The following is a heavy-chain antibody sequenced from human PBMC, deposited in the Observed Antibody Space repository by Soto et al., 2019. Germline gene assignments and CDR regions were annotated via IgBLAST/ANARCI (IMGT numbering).Heavy chain of an antibody. J-gene: IGHJ6*02. V-gene: IGHV3-7*01. CDR1: GFTFSSYW. CDR3: ARIAASGRGWDV. CDR2: IKQDGSEE. D-gene: IGHD6-13*01. Sequence: EVQLVESGGGLVQPGGSLRLSCVDSGFTFSSYWMSWVRQAPVKGLEWVGNIKQDGSEENYVDSVKGRFTIAGDNAKNPMYLQMNSLRVEDTAVYSCARIAASGRGWDVWGQGTTVVVSS.